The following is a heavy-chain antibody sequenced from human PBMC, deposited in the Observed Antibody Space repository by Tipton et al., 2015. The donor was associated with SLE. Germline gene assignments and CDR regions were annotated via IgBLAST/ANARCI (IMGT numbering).Heavy chain of an antibody. CDR2: INHSGST. J-gene: IGHJ6*03. V-gene: IGHV4-4*02. CDR3: ARAGSYPYYYYYMDV. Sequence: PGLVKPSGTLSLTCVVSGASISSSNWWSWVRQPPGKGLEWIGEINHSGSTNYNPSLNSRVTISLDTSKNQFSLKLSSVTAADTAVYYCARAGSYPYYYYYMDVWGKGTTVTVSS. CDR1: GASISSSNW. D-gene: IGHD1-26*01.